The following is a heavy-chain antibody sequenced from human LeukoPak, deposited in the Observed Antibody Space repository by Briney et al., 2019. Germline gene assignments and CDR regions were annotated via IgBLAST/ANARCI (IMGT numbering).Heavy chain of an antibody. Sequence: GGSLRLSCSASGFTFSTYVMHWVRQAPGKGLEYVSAISSNGDNTYYADSVKGRFTIPRDNSKNTLYLQMSSLRADDTAVYYCVRGTGYWGQGTPVTVSS. CDR2: ISSNGDNT. J-gene: IGHJ4*02. V-gene: IGHV3-64D*06. CDR3: VRGTGY. CDR1: GFTFSTYV.